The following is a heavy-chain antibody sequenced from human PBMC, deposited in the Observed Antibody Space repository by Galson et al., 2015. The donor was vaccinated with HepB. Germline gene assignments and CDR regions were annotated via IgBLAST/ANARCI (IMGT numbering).Heavy chain of an antibody. D-gene: IGHD6-13*01. J-gene: IGHJ4*02. Sequence: SLRLSCAASGFTFSSYSMNWVRQAPGKGLEWVSSISSSSSYIYYADSVKGRFTISRDNAKNSLYLQMNSLRAEDTAVYYCASYGVLAGIAAGGLGYWGQGTLVTVSS. V-gene: IGHV3-21*01. CDR3: ASYGVLAGIAAGGLGY. CDR2: ISSSSSYI. CDR1: GFTFSSYS.